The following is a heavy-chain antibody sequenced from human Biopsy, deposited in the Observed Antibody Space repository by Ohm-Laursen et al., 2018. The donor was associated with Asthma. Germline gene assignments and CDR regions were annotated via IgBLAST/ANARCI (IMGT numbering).Heavy chain of an antibody. CDR2: IHYSGST. D-gene: IGHD6-19*01. CDR3: ARASVAASSNWFDL. CDR1: GASIKTDDHY. Sequence: SQTLSLTCTVSGASIKTDDHYWSWLRQPPGKGLEWFGFIHYSGSTSYNPSLKGGVTISVDTSKNQFSLKLSSVTAADTAVYYCARASVAASSNWFDLWGQGTLVTVPS. J-gene: IGHJ5*02. V-gene: IGHV4-30-4*01.